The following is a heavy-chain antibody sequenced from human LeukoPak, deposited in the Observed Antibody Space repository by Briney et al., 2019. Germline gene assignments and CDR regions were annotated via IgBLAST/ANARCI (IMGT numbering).Heavy chain of an antibody. D-gene: IGHD3-22*01. CDR1: GGSISSSNW. V-gene: IGHV4-4*02. CDR2: IYHSGST. CDR3: ASLARSYYYDSSGYLDYFDY. J-gene: IGHJ4*02. Sequence: SGTLSLTCAVSGGSISSSNWWSWVRQPPGQGLEWIGEIYHSGSTNYNPSLKSRVTISVDKSKNQFSLKLSSVTAADTAVYYCASLARSYYYDSSGYLDYFDYWGQGTLVTVSS.